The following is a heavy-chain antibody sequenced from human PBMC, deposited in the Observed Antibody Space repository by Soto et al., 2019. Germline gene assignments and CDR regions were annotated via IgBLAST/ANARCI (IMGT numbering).Heavy chain of an antibody. CDR3: ARAGCNGGSCYTLVGLRYGMDV. CDR1: GFTFRSYV. J-gene: IGHJ6*02. Sequence: QVQLVESGGGVVQPGRSLRLSCVASGFTFRSYVMYWVRQAPGKGLEWVAVISYDGNNKYYADSVKGRFTISRDNSKNKMYLQMNSLRTEDRAVYYCARAGCNGGSCYTLVGLRYGMDVWGQGTTITVSS. V-gene: IGHV3-30-3*01. CDR2: ISYDGNNK. D-gene: IGHD2-15*01.